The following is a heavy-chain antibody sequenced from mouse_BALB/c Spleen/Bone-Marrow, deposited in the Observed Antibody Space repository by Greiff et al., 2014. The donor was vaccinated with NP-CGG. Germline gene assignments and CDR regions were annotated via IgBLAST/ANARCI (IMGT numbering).Heavy chain of an antibody. Sequence: DVKLQESGPELVKPGASVKISCKASGYSFTGYFMNWVMQSHGKSLGWIGRINPYNGDTFYNQKFKGKATLTVDKSSSTAHMELRSLASEDSAVYYCARGGLLRAMDYWGQGTSVTVSS. V-gene: IGHV1-20*02. CDR1: GYSFTGYF. CDR2: INPYNGDT. CDR3: ARGGLLRAMDY. J-gene: IGHJ4*01. D-gene: IGHD2-3*01.